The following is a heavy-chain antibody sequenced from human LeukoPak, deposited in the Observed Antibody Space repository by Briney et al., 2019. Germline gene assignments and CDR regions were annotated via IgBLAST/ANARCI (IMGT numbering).Heavy chain of an antibody. CDR1: GFTFSNYA. Sequence: PGGSLRLSCAASGFTFSNYAMSWVRQAPGKGLEWVSAISGSGGSTYYADSVKGRFTISRDNSKNTLYLQMNSLRAEDTAVYYCAKCYYDSSGYYFGAFDIWGPGTMVTVSS. CDR3: AKCYYDSSGYYFGAFDI. CDR2: ISGSGGST. V-gene: IGHV3-23*01. J-gene: IGHJ3*02. D-gene: IGHD3-22*01.